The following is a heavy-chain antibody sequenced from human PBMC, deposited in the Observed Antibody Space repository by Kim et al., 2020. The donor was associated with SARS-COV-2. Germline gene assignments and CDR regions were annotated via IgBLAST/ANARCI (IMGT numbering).Heavy chain of an antibody. J-gene: IGHJ4*02. Sequence: GGSLRLSCAASGFTFSSYAMHWVRQAPGKGLEYVSAISSNGGSTYYANSVKGRFTISRDNSKNTLYLQMGSLRAEDIAVYYCARAVEMATIFPFDYWGQG. V-gene: IGHV3-64*01. CDR2: ISSNGGST. CDR3: ARAVEMATIFPFDY. D-gene: IGHD5-12*01. CDR1: GFTFSSYA.